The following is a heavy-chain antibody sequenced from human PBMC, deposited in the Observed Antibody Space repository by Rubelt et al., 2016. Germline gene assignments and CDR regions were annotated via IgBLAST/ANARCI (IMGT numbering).Heavy chain of an antibody. V-gene: IGHV3-30*04. CDR2: ISYDGSNK. CDR3: GRDDY. Sequence: AASGFTFSSYAMHWVRQAPGKGLEWVAVISYDGSNKYYADSVKGRFTISRDNSKKTLYLQMNSLSAEDTAVYYCGRDDYWGQGTLVTVSS. J-gene: IGHJ4*02. CDR1: GFTFSSYA.